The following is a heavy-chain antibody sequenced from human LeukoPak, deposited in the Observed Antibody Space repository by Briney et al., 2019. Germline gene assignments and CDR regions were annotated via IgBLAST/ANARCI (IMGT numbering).Heavy chain of an antibody. V-gene: IGHV3-48*03. D-gene: IGHD3-10*01. CDR3: ARDRRGHY. J-gene: IGHJ4*02. CDR1: GFTFSNYA. CDR2: ISSSGSTL. Sequence: GGSLRLSCAASGFTFSNYAMSWVRQAPGKGLEWVSYISSSGSTLYYADSVKGRFTISRDNAKNSLYLQVNSLRAEDTAVYYCARDRRGHYWGQGTLVTVSS.